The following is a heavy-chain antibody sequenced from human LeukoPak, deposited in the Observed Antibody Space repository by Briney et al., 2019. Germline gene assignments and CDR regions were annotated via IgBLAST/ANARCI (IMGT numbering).Heavy chain of an antibody. D-gene: IGHD6-19*01. CDR2: INSDGSST. V-gene: IGHV3-74*01. CDR3: ARPGYSSGWYLTEYFQH. Sequence: PGGSLRLSCAASGFTFSSYWMHWVRHAPGKGLVWVSRINSDGSSTSYADSVKGRFTISRDNAKNTLYLQMNSLRAEDTAVYYCARPGYSSGWYLTEYFQHWGQGTLVTVSS. J-gene: IGHJ1*01. CDR1: GFTFSSYW.